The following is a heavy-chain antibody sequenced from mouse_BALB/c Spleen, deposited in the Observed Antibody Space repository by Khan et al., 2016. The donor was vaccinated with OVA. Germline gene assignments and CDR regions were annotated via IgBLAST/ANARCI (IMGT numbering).Heavy chain of an antibody. CDR1: GYTFTDYN. V-gene: IGHV1S29*02. CDR2: IYPYNDGT. D-gene: IGHD2-4*01. J-gene: IGHJ2*01. CDR3: ARSRGPGYDYCSDY. Sequence: VQLQQSGPELVKPGASVKISCKASGYTFTDYNMHWVKQSHGKSPEWIGYIYPYNDGTGYNQKFKSKATLTVDTSSSTAYMELRSLTSEDSAVYYCARSRGPGYDYCSDYWGQGTTLTVSS.